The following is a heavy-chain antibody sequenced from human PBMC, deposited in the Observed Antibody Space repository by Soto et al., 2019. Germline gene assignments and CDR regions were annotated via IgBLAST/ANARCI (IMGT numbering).Heavy chain of an antibody. CDR3: AKEGGGGYSNTPFDY. CDR2: ISWNSGSI. CDR1: GFTFDDYA. Sequence: GGSLRLSCAASGFTFDDYAMHWVRQAPGKGLEWVSGISWNSGSIGYADSVKGRFTISRDNAKNSLYLQMNSLRAEDTAWPYGAKEGGGGYSNTPFDYWGQGTLVTVSS. V-gene: IGHV3-9*01. D-gene: IGHD2-21*02. J-gene: IGHJ4*02.